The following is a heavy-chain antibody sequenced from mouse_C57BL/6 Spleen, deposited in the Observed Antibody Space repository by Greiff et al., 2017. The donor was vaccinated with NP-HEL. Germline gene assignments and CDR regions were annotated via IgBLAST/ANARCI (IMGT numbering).Heavy chain of an antibody. CDR1: GFTFSSYA. Sequence: EVHLVESGGGLVKPGGSLKLSCAASGFTFSSYAMSWVRQTPEKRLEWVATISDGGSYTYYPDNVKGRFTISRDNAKNNLYLQMSHLKSEDTAMYDCEREGEDDYGRSGLGVEVWGTGRTGTVS. CDR3: EREGEDDYGRSGLGVEV. D-gene: IGHD1-1*01. V-gene: IGHV5-4*01. CDR2: ISDGGSYT. J-gene: IGHJ1*03.